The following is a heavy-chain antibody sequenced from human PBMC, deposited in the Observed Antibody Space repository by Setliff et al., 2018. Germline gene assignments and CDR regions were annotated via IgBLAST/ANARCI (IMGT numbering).Heavy chain of an antibody. V-gene: IGHV3-30*03. D-gene: IGHD2-2*01. CDR1: GFTVSSFS. J-gene: IGHJ4*02. CDR2: LSDDGSNE. CDR3: ARTHCTTTSCFYFHY. Sequence: PGGSLRLSCAASGFTVSSFSMHWVRQAPVKGLDWVATLSDDGSNEFYADSVMGRVTISRDNSKNSLFLQMNSLRVDDTAVYYCARTHCTTTSCFYFHYWGQGTVVTVSS.